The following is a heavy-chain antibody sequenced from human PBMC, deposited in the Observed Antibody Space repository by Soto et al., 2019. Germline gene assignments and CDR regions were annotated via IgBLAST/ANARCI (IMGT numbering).Heavy chain of an antibody. D-gene: IGHD6-13*01. V-gene: IGHV1-8*01. J-gene: IGHJ6*02. Sequence: ASVKVSCKASGYTFTSYDINWVRQATGQGLEWMGWMNPNSGNTGYAQKFQGRVTMTRNTSISTAYMELSSLRSEDTAVYYCASXESSSWYLGYYYYGMDVWGQGTTVTVSS. CDR3: ASXESSSWYLGYYYYGMDV. CDR1: GYTFTSYD. CDR2: MNPNSGNT.